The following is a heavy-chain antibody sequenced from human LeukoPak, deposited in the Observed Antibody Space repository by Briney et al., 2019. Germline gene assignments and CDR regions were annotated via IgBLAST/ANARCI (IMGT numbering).Heavy chain of an antibody. V-gene: IGHV3-23*01. J-gene: IGHJ4*02. D-gene: IGHD2-2*01. CDR3: ATREYCTSSSCYPRDLRGYYFNY. CDR1: GFTFSSYV. CDR2: ISNSGGST. Sequence: PGGSLRLSCAASGFTFSSYVMSWVRQAPGKGLEWVSSISNSGGSTYYADSVKGRFTISRDNSKNTLYLQMNSLRAEDTAVYYCATREYCTSSSCYPRDLRGYYFNYWGQGTLVTVSS.